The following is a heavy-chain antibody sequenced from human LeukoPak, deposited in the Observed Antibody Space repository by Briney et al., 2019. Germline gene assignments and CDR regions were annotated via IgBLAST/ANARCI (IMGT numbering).Heavy chain of an antibody. J-gene: IGHJ4*02. V-gene: IGHV3-30*01. CDR2: ISYDGSNK. Sequence: GRSLRLSCAASGFTFSSYAMHWVRQAPGKGLEWVAVISYDGSNKYYADSVKGRFTISRDNSKNTLYLRMNSLRAEDTAVYYCARGTEHSPGYFDYWGQGTLVTVSS. D-gene: IGHD3/OR15-3a*01. CDR1: GFTFSSYA. CDR3: ARGTEHSPGYFDY.